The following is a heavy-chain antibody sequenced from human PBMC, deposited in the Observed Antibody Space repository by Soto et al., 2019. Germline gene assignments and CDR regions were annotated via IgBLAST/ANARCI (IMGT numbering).Heavy chain of an antibody. D-gene: IGHD3-10*01. Sequence: GGSLRLSCAASGFTFSSYAMSWVRQAPGKGLEWVSAISGSGGSTYYADSVKGRFTISRDNSKNTLYLQMNSLRAEDTAVYYCAKDVVVVRGVIITYYFDYWGQGTLVTVSS. CDR1: GFTFSSYA. J-gene: IGHJ4*02. V-gene: IGHV3-23*01. CDR2: ISGSGGST. CDR3: AKDVVVVRGVIITYYFDY.